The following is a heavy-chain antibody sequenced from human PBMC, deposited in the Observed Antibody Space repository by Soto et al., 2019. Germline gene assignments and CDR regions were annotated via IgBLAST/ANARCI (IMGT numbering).Heavy chain of an antibody. CDR3: VTRSRGLQSSPPRLDS. CDR1: GLTFSGYG. J-gene: IGHJ4*02. Sequence: EVQLLESGGGLVQPGGSLRLSCAASGLTFSGYGMSWVRQAPGTGLEWVSAISGSGSTTYYADSVKGRFTISRDDSKNILFLQMNSLGAEDTAVYYFVTRSRGLQSSPPRLDSWGQGTLVTVSS. CDR2: ISGSGSTT. D-gene: IGHD4-4*01. V-gene: IGHV3-23*01.